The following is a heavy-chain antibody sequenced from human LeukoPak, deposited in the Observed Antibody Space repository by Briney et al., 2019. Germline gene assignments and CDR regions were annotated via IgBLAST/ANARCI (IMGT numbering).Heavy chain of an antibody. Sequence: ASVKLSCKVSGYTLSELAMHWGRQAPGQGLEWMGWINPNSGGTNYALKFQGRITMTRDTSISTAYMELSRLRSADTDVYYCARAAAGNIDYWGQGTLVTVSS. J-gene: IGHJ4*02. V-gene: IGHV1-2*02. D-gene: IGHD6-13*01. CDR2: INPNSGGT. CDR1: GYTLSELA. CDR3: ARAAAGNIDY.